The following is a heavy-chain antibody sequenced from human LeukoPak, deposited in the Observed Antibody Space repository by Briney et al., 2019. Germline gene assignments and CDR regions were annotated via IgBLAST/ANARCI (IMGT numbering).Heavy chain of an antibody. Sequence: SVKVSCKASGGTFSSYAISWVRQAPGQGLEWMGGIIPIFGTANYAQKFQGRVMVTADESTSTAYMELSSLRSEDTAVYYCARGFYYGSGRYNWFDPCGQGTLVTVSS. J-gene: IGHJ5*02. CDR3: ARGFYYGSGRYNWFDP. CDR1: GGTFSSYA. CDR2: IIPIFGTA. V-gene: IGHV1-69*13. D-gene: IGHD3-10*01.